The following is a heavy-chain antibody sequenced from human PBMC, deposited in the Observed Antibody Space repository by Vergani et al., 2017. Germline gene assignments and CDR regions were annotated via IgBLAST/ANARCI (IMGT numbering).Heavy chain of an antibody. J-gene: IGHJ4*02. CDR3: ARTPNYAGYGSSALPYYFDY. CDR1: GGSISSSSYH. V-gene: IGHV4-39*01. Sequence: QVQLQESGPGLVKPSETLSLTCTVSGGSISSSSYHWGWIRQPPGKGLEWIGSIYYSGSTYYNPSLKSRVTISVDTSKNQFSLKLSSVTAADTAVYYCARTPNYAGYGSSALPYYFDYWGQGTLVTVSS. D-gene: IGHD2-2*03. CDR2: IYYSGST.